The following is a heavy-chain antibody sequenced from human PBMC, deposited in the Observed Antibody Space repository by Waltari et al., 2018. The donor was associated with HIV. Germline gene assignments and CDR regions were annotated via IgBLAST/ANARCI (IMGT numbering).Heavy chain of an antibody. J-gene: IGHJ4*02. CDR3: ARGKATEAGLDY. CDR2: MRSSSSTI. Sequence: EVQLVESGGGLVQPGGSLRLSCAASGFTFSSYSMTWVRQAPGKGLEWVSYMRSSSSTIYYADSVKGRFTISRDNAKNSLYLQMNSLRDEDTAVYYCARGKATEAGLDYWGQGTLVTVSS. D-gene: IGHD1-26*01. V-gene: IGHV3-48*02. CDR1: GFTFSSYS.